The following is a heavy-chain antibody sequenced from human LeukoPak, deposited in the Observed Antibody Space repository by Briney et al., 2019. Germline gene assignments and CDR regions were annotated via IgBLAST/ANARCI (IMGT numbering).Heavy chain of an antibody. CDR2: IYTSGST. D-gene: IGHD3-10*01. V-gene: IGHV4-4*07. J-gene: IGHJ4*02. CDR1: GNSFGDYY. CDR3: ARVHTLLWFGEFDY. Sequence: SETLSLTCTVSGNSFGDYYWSWIRQPAGKGLEWIGRIYTSGSTTYNPSLKSRVTMSVDTSKSQFSLNLMSVTAADTAVYYCARVHTLLWFGEFDYWGQGTLVTVSS.